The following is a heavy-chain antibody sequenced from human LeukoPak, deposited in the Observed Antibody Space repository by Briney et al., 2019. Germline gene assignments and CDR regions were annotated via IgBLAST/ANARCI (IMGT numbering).Heavy chain of an antibody. CDR1: GGSISSGGYS. Sequence: PSEALSLTCAVSGGSISSGGYSWSWIRQPPGKGLEWIGYIYHSGSTYYNPSLKSRVTISVDRSKNQFSLKLSSVTAADTAVYYCARVSYSYGTIDYWGQGTLVTVSS. V-gene: IGHV4-30-2*01. CDR3: ARVSYSYGTIDY. CDR2: IYHSGST. J-gene: IGHJ4*02. D-gene: IGHD5-18*01.